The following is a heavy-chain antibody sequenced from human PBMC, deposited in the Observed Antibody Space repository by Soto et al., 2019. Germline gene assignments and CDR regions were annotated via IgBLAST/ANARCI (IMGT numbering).Heavy chain of an antibody. D-gene: IGHD6-6*01. CDR2: ISYDGSNK. J-gene: IGHJ6*02. Sequence: TGGSLRLSCAASGLTFSSYGMHWVRQAPGKGLEWVAVISYDGSNKYYADSVKGRFTISRDNSKNTVYLQMNRLRAEDTAVYYCAKVHSPAARLGGVDYYYYGMDVWGPGTTVTVSS. CDR1: GLTFSSYG. CDR3: AKVHSPAARLGGVDYYYYGMDV. V-gene: IGHV3-30*18.